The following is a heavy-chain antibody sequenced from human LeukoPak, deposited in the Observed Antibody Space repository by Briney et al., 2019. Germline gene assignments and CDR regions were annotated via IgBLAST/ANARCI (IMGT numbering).Heavy chain of an antibody. J-gene: IGHJ3*02. CDR1: GYSISSGYY. CDR3: ALNDPNSSGYSSNAFDI. D-gene: IGHD3-22*01. CDR2: IYHSGST. Sequence: SETLSLTCTVSGYSISSGYYWGWIRQPPGKGLEWIGSIYHSGSTYYNPSHKSRVTISVDTSKNQFSLKLSSVTAADTAVYYCALNDPNSSGYSSNAFDIWGQGTMVTVSS. V-gene: IGHV4-38-2*02.